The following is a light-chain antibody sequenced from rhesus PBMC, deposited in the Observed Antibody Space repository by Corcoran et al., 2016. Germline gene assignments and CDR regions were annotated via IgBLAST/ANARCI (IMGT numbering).Light chain of an antibody. CDR2: QTS. CDR3: QQYKSAPLT. V-gene: IGKV1-21*01. Sequence: DIKMTQSPSSLSASVGDRVTITCRASQGLSSWLAWYQQTPGKAPKLLIYQTSSLHSGVPSRFSGSGAGTDLTLTIRSMQPEDFATYYCQQYKSAPLTFGPGTKLDIK. CDR1: QGLSSW. J-gene: IGKJ3*01.